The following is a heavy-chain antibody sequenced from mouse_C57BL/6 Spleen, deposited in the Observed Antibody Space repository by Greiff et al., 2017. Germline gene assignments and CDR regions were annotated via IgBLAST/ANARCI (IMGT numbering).Heavy chain of an antibody. D-gene: IGHD1-1*01. CDR3: ARYYGSSYDYFDY. Sequence: QVQLQQSGAELATPGASVKLSCKASGYTFTSYGISWVKQRTGQGLEWIGEIYPRSGNTYYNEKFKGKATLTADKSSSTAYMELRSLTSEDSAVYFCARYYGSSYDYFDYWGQGTTLTVSS. CDR2: IYPRSGNT. CDR1: GYTFTSYG. V-gene: IGHV1-81*01. J-gene: IGHJ2*01.